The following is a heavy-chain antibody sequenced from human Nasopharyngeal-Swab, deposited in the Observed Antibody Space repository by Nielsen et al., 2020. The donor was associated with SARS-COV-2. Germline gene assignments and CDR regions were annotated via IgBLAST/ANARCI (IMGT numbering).Heavy chain of an antibody. Sequence: GGSLRLSCAASGFTFSSYSMSWVRQAPGKGLEWVSVIYSGGSTYYADSVKGRFTISRDNSKNTLYLQMNSLRAEDTAVYYCARANPSYGMDVWGQGTTVTVSS. J-gene: IGHJ6*02. CDR1: GFTFSSYS. CDR2: IYSGGST. CDR3: ARANPSYGMDV. V-gene: IGHV3-53*01.